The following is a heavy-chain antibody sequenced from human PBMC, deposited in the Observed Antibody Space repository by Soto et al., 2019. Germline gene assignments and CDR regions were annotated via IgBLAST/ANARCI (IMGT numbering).Heavy chain of an antibody. CDR2: MYSGGTT. D-gene: IGHD1-26*01. Sequence: EVQLVESGGGLVQPGGSLRLSCPASGLTVSSKYMSWVRQAPGKGLEWVSLMYSGGTTSYADSVKGRFTISRGSSKNTLSLQMNSLRAEDTAVYYCAARGGSSFDYWSQGTLVTVSS. J-gene: IGHJ4*02. V-gene: IGHV3-66*01. CDR3: AARGGSSFDY. CDR1: GLTVSSKY.